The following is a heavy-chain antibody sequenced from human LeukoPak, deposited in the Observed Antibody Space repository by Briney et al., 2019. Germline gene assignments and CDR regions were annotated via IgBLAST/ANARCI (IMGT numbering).Heavy chain of an antibody. D-gene: IGHD5-18*01. Sequence: GGSLRLSCAASGLTVSDNYMSWVRQAPGKGLEWLSVIYPGGSTYYADSVQGRFTITRDNSKNTLILQMNSLRAEDTAVYHCARDRDYNYGLDYWGRGTLVTVSS. V-gene: IGHV3-66*01. J-gene: IGHJ4*02. CDR1: GLTVSDNY. CDR3: ARDRDYNYGLDY. CDR2: IYPGGST.